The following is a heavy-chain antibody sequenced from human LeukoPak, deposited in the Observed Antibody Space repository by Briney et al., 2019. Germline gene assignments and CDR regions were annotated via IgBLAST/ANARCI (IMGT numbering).Heavy chain of an antibody. Sequence: GGSLRLSCAASGFTFSNYAIHWVRQAPGEGLEHVSAISSNGGNTYYANSVKGRFTISRDNSKNTLNLQMGSLRLEDMAVYYCARRGLGYGYGNFDYWGQGTLVTVSS. V-gene: IGHV3-64*01. J-gene: IGHJ4*02. CDR3: ARRGLGYGYGNFDY. CDR2: ISSNGGNT. CDR1: GFTFSNYA. D-gene: IGHD5-18*01.